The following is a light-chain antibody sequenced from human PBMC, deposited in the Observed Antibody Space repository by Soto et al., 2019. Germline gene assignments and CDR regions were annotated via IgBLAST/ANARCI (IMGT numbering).Light chain of an antibody. Sequence: QSALTQPASVSGSPGQSITISCTGTSSGFGGYYYVSWYQHHPGKAPKLMIYQVSNRPSGVSNRFSGSKSGNTASLTISGLQAEDEADYYCSSYTSSNTFYVFGTGTKVTVL. V-gene: IGLV2-14*01. CDR3: SSYTSSNTFYV. CDR2: QVS. CDR1: SSGFGGYYY. J-gene: IGLJ1*01.